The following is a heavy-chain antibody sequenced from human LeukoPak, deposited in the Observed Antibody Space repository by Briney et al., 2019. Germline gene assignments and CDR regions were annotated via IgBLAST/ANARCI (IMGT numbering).Heavy chain of an antibody. D-gene: IGHD3-3*01. J-gene: IGHJ4*02. CDR1: GGSISSYY. V-gene: IGHV4-59*01. CDR2: IHYSGST. Sequence: SETLSLTCTVSGGSISSYYWSWIRQPPGKGLEWIGYIHYSGSTNYNPSLKSRVTISVNTSKNQFSLKLSSVTAADTAVYYCARSGSAFWSGSTVWGQGTLVTVSS. CDR3: ARSGSAFWSGSTV.